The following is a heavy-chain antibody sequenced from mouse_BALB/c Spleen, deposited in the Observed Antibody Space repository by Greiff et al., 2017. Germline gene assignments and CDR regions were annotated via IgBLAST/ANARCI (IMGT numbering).Heavy chain of an antibody. CDR3: AREGRDYGWFAY. Sequence: EVKLVESGGGLVQPGGSRKLSCAASGFTFSSFGMHWVRQAPEKGLEWVAYISSGSSTIYYADTVKGRFTISRDNPKNTLFLQMTSLRSEDTAMYYCAREGRDYGWFAYWGQGTLVTVSA. J-gene: IGHJ3*01. CDR2: ISSGSSTI. V-gene: IGHV5-17*02. CDR1: GFTFSSFG. D-gene: IGHD2-4*01.